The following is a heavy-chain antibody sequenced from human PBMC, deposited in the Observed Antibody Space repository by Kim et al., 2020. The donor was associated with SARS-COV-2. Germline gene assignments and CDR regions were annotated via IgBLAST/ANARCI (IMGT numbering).Heavy chain of an antibody. CDR3: AREYVAGTNLDY. J-gene: IGHJ4*02. V-gene: IGHV6-1*01. D-gene: IGHD6-19*01. Sequence: SQTLSLTCAISGDSVSGNSAAWNWIRQSPSRGLEWLGRTYYRSKWYNDYAVSVKSRIIINPDTSKNEFSLQLNSVTPEDTAVYYCAREYVAGTNLDYWGQGILVTVSS. CDR2: TYYRSKWYN. CDR1: GDSVSGNSAA.